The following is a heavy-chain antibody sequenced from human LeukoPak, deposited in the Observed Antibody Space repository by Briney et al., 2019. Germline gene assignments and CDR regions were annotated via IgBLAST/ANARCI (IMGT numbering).Heavy chain of an antibody. CDR3: ARGDNWNYVY. CDR1: GGSFSGYY. J-gene: IGHJ4*02. V-gene: IGHV4-34*01. Sequence: SETLSLTCAVYGGSFSGYYCSWIRQPPGKGLEWIGEINHSGSTNYNPSLKSRVTISVDTSKNQFSLKLSSVTAADTAVYYCARGDNWNYVYWGQRTLVTVSS. D-gene: IGHD1-7*01. CDR2: INHSGST.